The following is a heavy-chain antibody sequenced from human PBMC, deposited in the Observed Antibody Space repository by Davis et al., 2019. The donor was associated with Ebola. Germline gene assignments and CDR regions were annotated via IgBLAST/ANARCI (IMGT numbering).Heavy chain of an antibody. Sequence: GGSLRLSCAASGFTFSSYAMSWVRQAPGKGLEWVSAISGSGGSTYYADSVKGRFIISRDNAKNSVYRQMNSLRAEDTAVYYCARGRYYDSSGYYYRPRWFDPWGQGTLVTVSS. J-gene: IGHJ5*02. CDR1: GFTFSSYA. CDR2: ISGSGGST. V-gene: IGHV3-23*01. D-gene: IGHD3-22*01. CDR3: ARGRYYDSSGYYYRPRWFDP.